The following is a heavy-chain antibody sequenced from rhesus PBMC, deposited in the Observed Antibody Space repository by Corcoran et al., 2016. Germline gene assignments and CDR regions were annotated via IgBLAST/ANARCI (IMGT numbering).Heavy chain of an antibody. V-gene: IGHV4-93*01. CDR2: IYGSGGST. Sequence: QVQLQETGPTVVKPSETLSLTCAVSGGSIRSGNWWTWIRQSPGKGLEWIGGIYGSGGSTEYNPSLKNRVTLSKDTSKNQFSLELRSVTASDSAIFSCARGNYVNGLDSWGQGVVVTVSS. J-gene: IGHJ6*01. CDR1: GGSIRSGNW. D-gene: IGHD4-17*01. CDR3: ARGNYVNGLDS.